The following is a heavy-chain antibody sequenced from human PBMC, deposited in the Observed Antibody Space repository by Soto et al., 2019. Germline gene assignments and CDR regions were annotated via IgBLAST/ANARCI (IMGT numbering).Heavy chain of an antibody. CDR3: ARPYNWNDVGAFDI. D-gene: IGHD1-20*01. CDR1: GGSFRGYY. V-gene: IGHV4-34*01. Sequence: AETLSLTWAVYGGSFRGYYWSWIRQPPGKGLEWIGEINHSGSTNYNPSLKSRVTISVDTSKNQVSLKLSSVTAADTAVYYCARPYNWNDVGAFDIWGQGTMVT. CDR2: INHSGST. J-gene: IGHJ3*02.